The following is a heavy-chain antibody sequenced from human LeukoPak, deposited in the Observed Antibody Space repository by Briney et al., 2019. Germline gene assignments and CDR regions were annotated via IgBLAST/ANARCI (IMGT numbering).Heavy chain of an antibody. CDR3: ARGGPRITIFGAPIGYSQH. D-gene: IGHD3-3*01. Sequence: SETLSLTCAVYGGSFSGYYWSWIRQPSGKGLEWIGEINHSGSTNYNPSLKSRVTISVDTSKNQFSLKLSSVTAADTAVYYCARGGPRITIFGAPIGYSQHWGQGTLVTVSS. CDR1: GGSFSGYY. J-gene: IGHJ1*01. V-gene: IGHV4-34*01. CDR2: INHSGST.